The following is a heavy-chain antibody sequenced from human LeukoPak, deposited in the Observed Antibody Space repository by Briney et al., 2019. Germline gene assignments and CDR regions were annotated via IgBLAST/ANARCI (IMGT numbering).Heavy chain of an antibody. D-gene: IGHD3-10*01. CDR2: ITYDGFYK. CDR1: GFTFRSYG. CDR3: AKARISMVRSSDIDD. V-gene: IGHV3-30*18. Sequence: PGRSLRLSCAASGFTFRSYGMHWVRQAPGKGLEWVALITYDGFYKYYGDSMKGRFTISRDNSNNTLYLQMNSLRADDTAVYYCAKARISMVRSSDIDDWGQGTLVTVSS. J-gene: IGHJ4*02.